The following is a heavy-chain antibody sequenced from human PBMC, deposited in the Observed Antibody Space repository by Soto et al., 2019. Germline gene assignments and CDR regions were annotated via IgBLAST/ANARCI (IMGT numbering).Heavy chain of an antibody. D-gene: IGHD6-13*01. CDR2: ISSGVSTI. CDR1: GFTFSRYE. CDR3: ARDSIAAGSLDY. Sequence: GGSLRLSCAASGFTFSRYEMNWVRQAPGKGLEWVSYISSGVSTIYYADSVKGRFTISRDNAKNSLYLQMNSLRAEDTAVYYCARDSIAAGSLDYWGQGTLVTVSS. J-gene: IGHJ4*02. V-gene: IGHV3-48*03.